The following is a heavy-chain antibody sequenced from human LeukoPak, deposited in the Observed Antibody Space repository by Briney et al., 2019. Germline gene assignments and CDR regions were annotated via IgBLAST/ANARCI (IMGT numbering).Heavy chain of an antibody. CDR3: ARSYCSSTSCYPYYDY. J-gene: IGHJ4*02. CDR1: GYSFTSYW. V-gene: IGHV5-51*01. CDR2: IYPGDSDT. D-gene: IGHD2-2*01. Sequence: GESLKISCKGSGYSFTSYWIGWVRQMPGKGLEWMGIIYPGDSDTRYSPSFQGQVTISADKSISTAYLQWSSLKASDTAMYYCARSYCSSTSCYPYYDYWGQGTLVTASS.